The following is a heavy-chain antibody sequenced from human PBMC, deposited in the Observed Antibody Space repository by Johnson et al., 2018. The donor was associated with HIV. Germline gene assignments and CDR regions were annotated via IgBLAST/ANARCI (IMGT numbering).Heavy chain of an antibody. V-gene: IGHV3-15*07. D-gene: IGHD5-18*01. CDR3: TTEAGIQLWLIDAFDI. CDR1: GFSVSNTY. CDR2: IYSGGRT. J-gene: IGHJ3*02. Sequence: GGSLSLSCGASGFSVSNTYMNWVRQAPGKGLEWVSVIYSGGRTDYAAPVKGRFTISRDDSKNTLYLQMNSLKIEDTAVYYCTTEAGIQLWLIDAFDIWGQGTMVTVSS.